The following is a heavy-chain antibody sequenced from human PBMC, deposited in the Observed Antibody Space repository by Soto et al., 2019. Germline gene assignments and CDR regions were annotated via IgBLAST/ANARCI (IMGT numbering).Heavy chain of an antibody. Sequence: QVQLVQSGDEVKKPGASVKVSCKASGYTFTTYGISWVRQAPGQGLEWMGWISACNGDTKYAQNVQDRVSMTTDTPTSTAYMELRSLRSDDTAVYYCAREGSWPYYYYGMDVWGQGTTVNVSS. CDR3: AREGSWPYYYYGMDV. V-gene: IGHV1-18*01. J-gene: IGHJ6*02. CDR2: ISACNGDT. D-gene: IGHD6-13*01. CDR1: GYTFTTYG.